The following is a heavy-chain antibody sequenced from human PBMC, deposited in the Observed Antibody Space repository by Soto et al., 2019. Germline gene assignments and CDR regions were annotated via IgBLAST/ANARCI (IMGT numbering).Heavy chain of an antibody. CDR2: IKQDGSEK. J-gene: IGHJ6*02. V-gene: IGHV3-7*01. CDR3: AREIKTTAIKYYYYGMDV. Sequence: PGGSQRLSCAASGFTFSSYWMNWGRQAPGKGLEWVANIKQDGSEKYYVDSVKGRFTISRDNAKNSLYLQMNSLRAEDTAVYYCAREIKTTAIKYYYYGMDVWGQGTTVTVSS. CDR1: GFTFSSYW. D-gene: IGHD4-4*01.